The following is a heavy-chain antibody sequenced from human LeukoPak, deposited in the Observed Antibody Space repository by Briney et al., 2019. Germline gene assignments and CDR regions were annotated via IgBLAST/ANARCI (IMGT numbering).Heavy chain of an antibody. V-gene: IGHV5-51*01. J-gene: IGHJ4*02. Sequence: GESLKISCKGSGYSFSTYWIGWVRQMPGKGLEWMGFIYPGDSDSRYSPSFQGQVTISADKSVNTAYLQWSSLKASDTAMYYCARLRDSSGWSPLDYWGQGTLVTVS. CDR2: IYPGDSDS. CDR3: ARLRDSSGWSPLDY. CDR1: GYSFSTYW. D-gene: IGHD6-19*01.